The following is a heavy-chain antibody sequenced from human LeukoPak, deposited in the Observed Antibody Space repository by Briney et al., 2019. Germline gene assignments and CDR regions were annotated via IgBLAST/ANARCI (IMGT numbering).Heavy chain of an antibody. V-gene: IGHV3-7*01. J-gene: IGHJ3*02. Sequence: GGSLRLSCATSGFSFSSYAMSWVRQAPGKGLEWVANIKQDGSEKYYVDSVKGRFTISRDNAKNSLYLQMNSLRAEDTAVYYCARIPRFPVAFDIWGQGTMVTVSS. CDR2: IKQDGSEK. D-gene: IGHD3-10*01. CDR3: ARIPRFPVAFDI. CDR1: GFSFSSYA.